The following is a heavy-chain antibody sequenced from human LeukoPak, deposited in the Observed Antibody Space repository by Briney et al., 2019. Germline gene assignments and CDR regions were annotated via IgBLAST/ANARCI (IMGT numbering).Heavy chain of an antibody. CDR3: ARDLDDSSGSYLDY. CDR2: TSYDGGNE. D-gene: IGHD3-22*01. V-gene: IGHV3-30*03. J-gene: IGHJ4*02. CDR1: GFTFSNFA. Sequence: GGSLRLSCAVSGFTFSNFAMHWVRQPPGKGLEWVAVTSYDGGNEYYAEAVEGRSTITRDNSKNTLYLQMNSLRGEDTAVYHCARDLDDSSGSYLDYWGQGTLVTVSS.